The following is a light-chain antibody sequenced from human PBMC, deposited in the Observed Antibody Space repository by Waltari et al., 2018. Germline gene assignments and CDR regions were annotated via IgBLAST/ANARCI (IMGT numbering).Light chain of an antibody. CDR1: SGDVGGYKY. Sequence: QSALTQPASVSGSPGQSITISCTGISGDVGGYKYVSWYKQHPGKAPKLMIYDVSNRPSGVSDRFSGSKSGNTASLTISGLQAEDEADYYCSSYTSSSTLAFGGGTKLTVL. V-gene: IGLV2-14*03. CDR3: SSYTSSSTLA. CDR2: DVS. J-gene: IGLJ2*01.